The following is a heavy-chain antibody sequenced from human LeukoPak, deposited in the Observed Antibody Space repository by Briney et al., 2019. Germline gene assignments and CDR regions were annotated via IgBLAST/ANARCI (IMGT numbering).Heavy chain of an antibody. Sequence: PSETLPLTCAVYGGSFNGYYWSWIRRSPGKGLEWIGEIDHSGRTNSNPSLKSRVIISVDMSKNQFSLRLTSVTAADTAIYYCARKSIVTAGRKPYDYWDQGTLVTVSS. CDR1: GGSFNGYY. CDR2: IDHSGRT. D-gene: IGHD6-13*01. J-gene: IGHJ4*02. V-gene: IGHV4-34*01. CDR3: ARKSIVTAGRKPYDY.